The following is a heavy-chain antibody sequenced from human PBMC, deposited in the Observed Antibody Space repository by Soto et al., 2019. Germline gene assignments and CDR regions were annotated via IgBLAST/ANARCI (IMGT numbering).Heavy chain of an antibody. CDR2: ISAHNGNT. CDR1: GYIFTTYG. D-gene: IGHD1-1*01. J-gene: IGHJ4*02. CDR3: ARGRYGDY. V-gene: IGHV1-18*01. Sequence: QVHLVQSGAEVKKPGASVKVSCKGSGYIFTTYGITWGRQAPGQGLEWMGWISAHNGNTNYAQKLQGRVTVTRDTSTTAAYMELRNLRSDDTAVYYCARGRYGDYWGQGALVTVSS.